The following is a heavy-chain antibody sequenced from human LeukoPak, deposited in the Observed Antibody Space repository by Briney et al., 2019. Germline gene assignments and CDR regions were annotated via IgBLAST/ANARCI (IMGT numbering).Heavy chain of an antibody. J-gene: IGHJ3*02. CDR3: ARDLAYCGGECWSGDAFDT. CDR1: GFTFNNYA. V-gene: IGHV3-30-3*01. D-gene: IGHD2-21*01. Sequence: GRSLRLSCAASGFTFNNYAMHWVRQAPGKGLEWVAVISYDGSNKYYADSVKGRFTISRDNSKNTLYLQMNSLRAEDTAVYYCARDLAYCGGECWSGDAFDTWGRGTMVTVSS. CDR2: ISYDGSNK.